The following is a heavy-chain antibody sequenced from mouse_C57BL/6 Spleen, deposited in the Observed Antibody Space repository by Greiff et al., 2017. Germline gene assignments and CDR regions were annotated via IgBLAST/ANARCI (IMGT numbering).Heavy chain of an antibody. J-gene: IGHJ3*01. CDR1: GYTFTDYN. CDR3: AGGGRAAWCAY. CDR2: INPKNGGT. D-gene: IGHD1-1*02. Sequence: VQLQQSGPELVKPGASVKLSCKASGYTFTDYNMHWVKQSHGKSLEWIGYINPKNGGTSYNQKFKGKATLTVNKSSSTAYMELRCLTSWDSADYYCAGGGRAAWCAYWGQGTLVTVSA. V-gene: IGHV1-22*01.